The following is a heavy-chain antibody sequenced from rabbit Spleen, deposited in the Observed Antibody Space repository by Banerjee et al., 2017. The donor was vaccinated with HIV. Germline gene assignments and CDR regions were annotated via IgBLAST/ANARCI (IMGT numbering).Heavy chain of an antibody. V-gene: IGHV1S45*01. J-gene: IGHJ4*01. Sequence: QEQLEESGGGLVKPGGTLTLTCKASGIDFSAYTFMCWVRQAPGKGLEWIACIDTGSRDFTYYATWAKGRFTISKTSSTTVTLQMTSLTAADTATYFCARDLTDVIGWNFGWWGPGTLVTVS. CDR3: ARDLTDVIGWNFGW. CDR2: IDTGSRDFT. CDR1: GIDFSAYTF. D-gene: IGHD1-1*01.